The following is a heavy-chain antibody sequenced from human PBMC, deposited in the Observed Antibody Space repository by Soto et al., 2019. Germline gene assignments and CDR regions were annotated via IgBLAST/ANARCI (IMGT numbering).Heavy chain of an antibody. CDR2: ISGSGGST. Sequence: EVQLLESGGGLVQPGGSLRLSCAASGFTFSSYAMSWVRQAPGKGLEWVSAISGSGGSTYYADSVKGRFTISRDNSKNTLYLQMNSLRAEDTAVYYCAKDNGYYYDSNGYPLNDAFDIWGQGTMVTVSS. V-gene: IGHV3-23*01. J-gene: IGHJ3*02. CDR1: GFTFSSYA. D-gene: IGHD3-22*01. CDR3: AKDNGYYYDSNGYPLNDAFDI.